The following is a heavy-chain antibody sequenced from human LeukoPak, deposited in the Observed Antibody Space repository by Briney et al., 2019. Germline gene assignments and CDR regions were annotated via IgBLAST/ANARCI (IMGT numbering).Heavy chain of an antibody. Sequence: PGGSLRLSCAASGFTFSSYWMSWVRQAPGKGLEWVANIKQDGSEKYYVDSVKGRFTISRDNAKNSLYLQMNSLRAEDTALYYCAKDISSGWPRTGNQHWGQGTLVTVSS. D-gene: IGHD6-19*01. V-gene: IGHV3-7*03. CDR2: IKQDGSEK. CDR1: GFTFSSYW. CDR3: AKDISSGWPRTGNQH. J-gene: IGHJ1*01.